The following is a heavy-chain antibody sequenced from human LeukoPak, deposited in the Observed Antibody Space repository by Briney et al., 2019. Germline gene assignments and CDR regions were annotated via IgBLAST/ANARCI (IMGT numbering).Heavy chain of an antibody. D-gene: IGHD1-1*01. V-gene: IGHV4-59*01. Sequence: PSETLSLTCTVSGASIGSFYWSWVRQPPGEGLEWIGYISNGGSTNYNPSLKSRVTISVDTSQSQLSLKVNSVTAADTAVYYCVKLQPNTGQWAFDIWGQGTMVSVSS. CDR1: GASIGSFY. CDR3: VKLQPNTGQWAFDI. J-gene: IGHJ3*02. CDR2: ISNGGST.